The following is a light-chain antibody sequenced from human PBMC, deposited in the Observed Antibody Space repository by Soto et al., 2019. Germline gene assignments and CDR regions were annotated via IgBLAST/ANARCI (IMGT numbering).Light chain of an antibody. J-gene: IGKJ3*01. CDR1: QSLLHSNGYNY. CDR3: MQGPQTN. Sequence: DIVMTQSPLSLPVTPGEPASISCRSSQSLLHSNGYNYLDWYLQKPGQSPQLLIYLGSNRASGAHDRFSGSVSGTDFTLNISRVEAEEVGVYYCMQGPQTNFGPGTKVDIK. V-gene: IGKV2-28*01. CDR2: LGS.